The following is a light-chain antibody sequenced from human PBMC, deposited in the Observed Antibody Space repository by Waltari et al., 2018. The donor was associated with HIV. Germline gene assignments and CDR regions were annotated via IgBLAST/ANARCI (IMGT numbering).Light chain of an antibody. CDR3: QQYYSTPT. J-gene: IGKJ5*01. CDR2: RAS. Sequence: EIILTQSPEPLSVSLGGRAAIHCKSAESVLSSSNNVDYFAWYQHKPGHPPKLLFSRASTRASGVPARFTASGSRTDFTLTIDDLRADDVGFYFCQQYYSTPTFGRGTQL. V-gene: IGKV4-1*01. CDR1: ESVLSSSNNVDY.